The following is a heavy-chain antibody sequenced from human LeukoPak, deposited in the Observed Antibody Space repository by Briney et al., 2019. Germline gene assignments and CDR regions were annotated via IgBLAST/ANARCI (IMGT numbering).Heavy chain of an antibody. D-gene: IGHD5-12*01. V-gene: IGHV1-69*04. CDR3: ATDIVATNDGVDY. J-gene: IGHJ4*02. CDR1: GGTFSSYA. CDR2: IIPILGIA. Sequence: ASVKVSCKASGGTFSSYAISWVRQAPGQGLEWMGRIIPILGIANYAQKFQGRVTITADKSTSTAYMELSSLRSEDTAVYYCATDIVATNDGVDYWGQGTLVTVSS.